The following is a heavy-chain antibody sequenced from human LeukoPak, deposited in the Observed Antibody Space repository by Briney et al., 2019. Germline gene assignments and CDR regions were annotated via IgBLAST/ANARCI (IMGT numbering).Heavy chain of an antibody. CDR2: ISYDGSHK. V-gene: IGHV3-30*18. D-gene: IGHD2-21*02. Sequence: QPGGSLRLSCAASGFTFSGYGMHWVRQTPGKRLEWVAVISYDGSHKYYADSVKDRFAISRDSSKNTLYLQMNSLRAEDTAVYYCAKDSCGGDCYSFDYWGQGTLVTVYS. J-gene: IGHJ4*02. CDR3: AKDSCGGDCYSFDY. CDR1: GFTFSGYG.